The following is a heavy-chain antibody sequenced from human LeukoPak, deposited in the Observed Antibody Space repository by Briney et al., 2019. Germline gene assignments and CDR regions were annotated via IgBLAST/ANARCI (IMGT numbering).Heavy chain of an antibody. V-gene: IGHV3-23*01. CDR2: ISGSGVRT. CDR1: GITFSSYA. Sequence: GGSLRLSCAASGITFSSYAMSWVRQAPGKGLEWVSVISGSGVRTYYADSVEGRFTISRDNSKNTLYLQMNSLRAEDTAVYYCAKGYYYGSGSYSYSFDYWGQGTLVTVSS. CDR3: AKGYYYGSGSYSYSFDY. J-gene: IGHJ4*02. D-gene: IGHD3-10*01.